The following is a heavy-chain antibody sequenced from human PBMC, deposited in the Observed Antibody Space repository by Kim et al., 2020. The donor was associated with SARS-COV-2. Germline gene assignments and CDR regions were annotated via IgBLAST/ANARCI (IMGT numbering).Heavy chain of an antibody. V-gene: IGHV3-15*01. J-gene: IGHJ4*02. Sequence: GGSLRLSCAASGFTFIHAWMTWVRQAPGKGLEWVGRIRSKTGGGTADYAAPVKGRFTISRDDSKNTLYLQMDSLKTEDTAVYYCATDLGTEYSLSYWGQGTLVTVSP. D-gene: IGHD2-21*01. CDR3: ATDLGTEYSLSY. CDR1: GFTFIHAW. CDR2: IRSKTGGGTA.